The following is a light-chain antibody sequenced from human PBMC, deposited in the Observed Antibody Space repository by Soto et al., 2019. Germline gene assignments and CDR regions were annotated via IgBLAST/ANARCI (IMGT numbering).Light chain of an antibody. CDR3: QRRSNWLWT. CDR1: QSVSNF. Sequence: EIVLTQSPATLSLSPGERATLSCRASQSVSNFLAWYQQKPGQAPRLLISDASNRATGIPGRFSGSGSGTDSTLTISSLEPEGFAVYYCQRRSNWLWTFGQGNKVEIK. CDR2: DAS. J-gene: IGKJ1*01. V-gene: IGKV3-11*01.